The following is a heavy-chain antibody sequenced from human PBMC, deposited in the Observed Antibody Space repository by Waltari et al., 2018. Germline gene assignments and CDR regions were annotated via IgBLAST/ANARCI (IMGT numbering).Heavy chain of an antibody. CDR1: GGSFSGYY. CDR2: INHSGST. CDR3: ARGRYYYDSSGYFY. V-gene: IGHV4-34*01. J-gene: IGHJ4*02. Sequence: QVQLQQWGAGLLKPSETLSLTCAVYGGSFSGYYWSWIRQPTGKGLEWIGEINHSGSTNYNPSLKSRVTISVDTSKNQFSLKLSSVTAADTAVYYCARGRYYYDSSGYFYWGQGTLVTVSS. D-gene: IGHD3-22*01.